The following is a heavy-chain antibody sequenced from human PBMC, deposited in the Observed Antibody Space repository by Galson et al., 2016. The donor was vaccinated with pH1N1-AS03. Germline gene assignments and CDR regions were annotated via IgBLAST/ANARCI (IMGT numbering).Heavy chain of an antibody. J-gene: IGHJ6*02. CDR3: ARAMYTSGWYGMDV. D-gene: IGHD6-19*01. Sequence: SLRLSCAASGFIFSSDWMHWVRQVPGKGLVWVSRITRDGSSISYADAVKGRFTTSRDNAKNTPYLKMNRLRAEDTAVYHCARAMYTSGWYGMDVWGQGTTVTVSS. CDR2: ITRDGSSI. CDR1: GFIFSSDW. V-gene: IGHV3-74*01.